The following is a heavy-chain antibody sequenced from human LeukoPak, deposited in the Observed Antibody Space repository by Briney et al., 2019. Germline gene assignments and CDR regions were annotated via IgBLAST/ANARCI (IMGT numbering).Heavy chain of an antibody. Sequence: PGGSLRLSCAASGFTVSSNYMSWVRQAPGKGLEWVSVIYSGGSTYYADSVKGRFSISRDNSKNTLYLQMNSLRAEDTAVYYCARDSWGSGSFAIDYWGQGTLVTVSS. CDR2: IYSGGST. CDR1: GFTVSSNY. D-gene: IGHD3-10*01. J-gene: IGHJ4*02. CDR3: ARDSWGSGSFAIDY. V-gene: IGHV3-66*01.